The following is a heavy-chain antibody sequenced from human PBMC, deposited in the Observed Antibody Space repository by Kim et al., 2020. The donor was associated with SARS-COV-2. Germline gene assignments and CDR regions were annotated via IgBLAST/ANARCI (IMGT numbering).Heavy chain of an antibody. J-gene: IGHJ5*02. V-gene: IGHV1-69*01. CDR3: ARSVVVTASPMGWFDP. D-gene: IGHD2-21*02. Sequence: KFQGRVTITADESTSTAYMELSSLRSEDTAVYYCARSVVVTASPMGWFDPWGQGTLVTVSS.